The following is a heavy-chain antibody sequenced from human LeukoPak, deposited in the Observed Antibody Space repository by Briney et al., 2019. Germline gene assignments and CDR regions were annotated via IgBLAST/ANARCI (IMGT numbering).Heavy chain of an antibody. Sequence: GGSLRLSCAASGFTFSSYGMHWVRQAPGKGLEWVAFIRYDGSNKYYADSVKGRFTISRDNSKNTLYLQMNSLRAEDTAVYYCAKDQGILGVVTNYFDYWGQGTLVTVSS. D-gene: IGHD3-3*01. J-gene: IGHJ4*02. V-gene: IGHV3-30*02. CDR1: GFTFSSYG. CDR2: IRYDGSNK. CDR3: AKDQGILGVVTNYFDY.